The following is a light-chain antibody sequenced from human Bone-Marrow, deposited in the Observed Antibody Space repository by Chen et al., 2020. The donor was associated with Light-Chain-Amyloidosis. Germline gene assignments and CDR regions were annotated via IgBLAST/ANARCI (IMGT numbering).Light chain of an antibody. CDR1: SGYIASNY. V-gene: IGLV6-57*01. CDR2: EAN. CDR3: QSYDIAKV. Sequence: NFVLIQAHSVSESPGKTVTISCTRSSGYIASNYVHWYQQRPGRSPTIVIYEANQRPSGVPDRFSGSIDRSSNSASLTISGLKTEDEGDYYCQSYDIAKVFGGGTKVTVL. J-gene: IGLJ2*01.